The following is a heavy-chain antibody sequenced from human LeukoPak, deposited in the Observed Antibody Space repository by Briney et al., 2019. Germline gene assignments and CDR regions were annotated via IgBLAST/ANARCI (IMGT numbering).Heavy chain of an antibody. CDR3: AKDMVAVAGTLGNWFDP. J-gene: IGHJ5*02. CDR1: GFTFSSYG. D-gene: IGHD6-19*01. Sequence: TGGSLRLSCAASGFTFSSYGMHWVRQAPGKGLEWVAFIRYDGSNKYYADSVKGRFTISRDNSKNTLYLQMNSLRAEDTAVYYCAKDMVAVAGTLGNWFDPWGQGTLVTVSS. V-gene: IGHV3-30*02. CDR2: IRYDGSNK.